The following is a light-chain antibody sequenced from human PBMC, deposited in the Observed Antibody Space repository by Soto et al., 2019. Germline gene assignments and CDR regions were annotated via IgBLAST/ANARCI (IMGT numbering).Light chain of an antibody. V-gene: IGLV2-23*01. CDR1: SSDVGSYNL. Sequence: LAQPASVSGSPGQSITISCTGTSSDVGSYNLVSWYQQHPGKAPKLMIYEGSKRPSGVSNRFSGSKSGNTASLTISGLQAEDEADYYCCSYAGSSTSLYVFGTGTKVTVL. CDR3: CSYAGSSTSLYV. J-gene: IGLJ1*01. CDR2: EGS.